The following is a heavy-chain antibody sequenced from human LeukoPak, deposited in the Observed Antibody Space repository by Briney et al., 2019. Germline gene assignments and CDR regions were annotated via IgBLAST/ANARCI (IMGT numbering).Heavy chain of an antibody. J-gene: IGHJ4*02. CDR3: AKLGISDGIDY. CDR2: ITGSGGST. CDR1: GFTFSSHA. D-gene: IGHD3-16*01. V-gene: IGHV3-23*01. Sequence: PGGSLRLSCTASGFTFSSHAMTWVRQAPGKGLEWGSSITGSGGSTFYAASVKGLFTISRDNSKNTLYLQMNNLRAEDTAVYYCAKLGISDGIDYWGQGTLVTVSS.